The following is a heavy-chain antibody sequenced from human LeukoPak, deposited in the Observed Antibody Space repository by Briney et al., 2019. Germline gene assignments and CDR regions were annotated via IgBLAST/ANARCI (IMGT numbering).Heavy chain of an antibody. J-gene: IGHJ6*03. Sequence: ASVKVSCKASGYTFTSYYVHRVRQAPGQGLEWMGIINPSGGSTSYAQKFQGRVTMTRDMSTSTVYMELSSLRSEDTAVYYCARDSYLQDIVVVPAAKGAYYYYMDVWGKGTTVTVSS. CDR3: ARDSYLQDIVVVPAAKGAYYYYMDV. CDR1: GYTFTSYY. CDR2: INPSGGST. V-gene: IGHV1-46*01. D-gene: IGHD2-2*01.